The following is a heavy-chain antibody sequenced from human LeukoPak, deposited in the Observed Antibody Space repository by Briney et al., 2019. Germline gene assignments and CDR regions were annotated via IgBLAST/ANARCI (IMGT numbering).Heavy chain of an antibody. CDR2: ISGSGGST. Sequence: GGSLRLSCAASGFTFSSYAMSWVRQAPGKGLEWVSAISGSGGSTYYADSVKGRFTISRDNSKNTLYLQMNSLRAEDTALYYCARDRRYYDSSGYYFHWYFDLWGRGTLVTVSS. CDR3: ARDRRYYDSSGYYFHWYFDL. V-gene: IGHV3-23*01. J-gene: IGHJ2*01. CDR1: GFTFSSYA. D-gene: IGHD3-22*01.